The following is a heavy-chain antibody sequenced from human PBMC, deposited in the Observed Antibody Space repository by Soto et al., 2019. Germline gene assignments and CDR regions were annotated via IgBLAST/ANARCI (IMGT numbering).Heavy chain of an antibody. CDR1: GGTFSSYA. D-gene: IGHD1-26*01. CDR3: ATSIVGATIRVYYYGMDV. V-gene: IGHV1-69*13. CDR2: IIPIFGTA. J-gene: IGHJ6*02. Sequence: ASVKVSCKASGGTFSSYAISWVRQAPGQGLEWMGGIIPIFGTANYAQKFQGRVTITADESTSTAYMELSSLRSEDTAVYYCATSIVGATIRVYYYGMDVWGQGTTVTVSS.